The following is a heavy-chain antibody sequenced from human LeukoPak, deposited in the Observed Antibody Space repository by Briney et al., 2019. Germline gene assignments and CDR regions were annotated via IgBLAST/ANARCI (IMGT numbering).Heavy chain of an antibody. CDR1: GFTFSNYR. CDR2: INSDGSSG. CDR3: VRGSAAGDY. V-gene: IGHV3-74*01. J-gene: IGHJ4*02. D-gene: IGHD3-10*01. Sequence: PGGSLRLSCAASGFTFSNYRMHWVRQAPGKGLVWVSRINSDGSSGSYADSVKGRFTMSRDNAKNTLYLQMNSLRAEDTAVYYCVRGSAAGDYWGQGTLVTVSS.